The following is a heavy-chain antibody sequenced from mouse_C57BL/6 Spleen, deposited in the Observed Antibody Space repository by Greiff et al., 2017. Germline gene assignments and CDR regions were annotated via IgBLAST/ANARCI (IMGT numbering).Heavy chain of an antibody. V-gene: IGHV1-61*01. Sequence: VQLQQPGAELVRPGSSVKLSCKASGYTFTSYWMDWVKQRPGQGLEWIGNIYPSDSETHYNQKFKDKATLTVDKSSSTAYMQLSSLTSEDSAVYYCASPYCGRGFAYWGQGTLVTVSA. CDR3: ASPYCGRGFAY. CDR2: IYPSDSET. D-gene: IGHD1-1*01. J-gene: IGHJ3*01. CDR1: GYTFTSYW.